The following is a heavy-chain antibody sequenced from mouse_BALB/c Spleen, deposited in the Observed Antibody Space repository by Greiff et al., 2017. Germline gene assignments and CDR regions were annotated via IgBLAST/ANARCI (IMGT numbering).Heavy chain of an antibody. Sequence: EVKLQESGPGLVKPSQSLSLTCTVTGYSITSDYAWNWIRQFPGNTLEWMGYISYSGSTSYNPSLKSRISITRDTSKNQFFLQLNSVTTEDTATYYCARWGYYESAMDYWGEGTSVTVSS. J-gene: IGHJ4*01. CDR3: ARWGYYESAMDY. CDR2: ISYSGST. CDR1: GYSITSDYA. V-gene: IGHV3-2*02. D-gene: IGHD1-1*01.